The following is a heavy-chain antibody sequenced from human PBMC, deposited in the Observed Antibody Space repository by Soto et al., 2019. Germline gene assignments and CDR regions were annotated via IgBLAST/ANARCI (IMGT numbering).Heavy chain of an antibody. D-gene: IGHD5-18*01. CDR1: GGTFSSYA. V-gene: IGHV1-69*01. CDR3: ARFSGSPKVFIWDTADY. J-gene: IGHJ4*02. CDR2: IIPIFGTA. Sequence: QVQLVQSGAEVKKPGSSVKVSCKASGGTFSSYAISWVRQAPGQGLEWMGGIIPIFGTANYAQKFQGRVTITADESTSTAYMELGSLRSEDTAVYYCARFSGSPKVFIWDTADYWGQGTLVTVSS.